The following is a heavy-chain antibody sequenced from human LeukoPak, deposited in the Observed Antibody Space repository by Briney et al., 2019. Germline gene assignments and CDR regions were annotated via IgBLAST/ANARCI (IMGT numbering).Heavy chain of an antibody. J-gene: IGHJ4*02. V-gene: IGHV3-74*01. D-gene: IGHD5-18*01. CDR1: GFTFSNYW. CDR3: ARDGYSFGHDFDY. Sequence: GGSLRLSCAASGFTFSNYWMHWVRQGPGKGLEWVSRIQSDGSSTDYADSVKGRFTISRDNAKNTLYLQMNSLRAEDTAVYYCARDGYSFGHDFDYWGQGTLVTVSS. CDR2: IQSDGSST.